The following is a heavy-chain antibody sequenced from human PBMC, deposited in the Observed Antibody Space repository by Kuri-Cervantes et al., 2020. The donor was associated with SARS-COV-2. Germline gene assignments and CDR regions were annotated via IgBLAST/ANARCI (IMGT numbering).Heavy chain of an antibody. CDR3: ARVTTVAEGY. V-gene: IGHV3-21*01. J-gene: IGHJ4*02. CDR2: ISSSSSYI. CDR1: GFTFSSYS. D-gene: IGHD4-11*01. Sequence: GESLKISCAASGFTFSSYSMNWVRQAPGKGLEWVSSISSSSSYIYYADSVKGRFTISRDNAKNSLYLQMNSLRAEDTAVYYCARVTTVAEGYRGQGTLVTVSS.